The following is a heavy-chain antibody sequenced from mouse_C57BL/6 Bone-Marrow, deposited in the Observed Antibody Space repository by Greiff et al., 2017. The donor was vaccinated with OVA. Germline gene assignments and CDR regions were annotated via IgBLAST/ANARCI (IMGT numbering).Heavy chain of an antibody. V-gene: IGHV14-4*01. CDR1: GFNIKDDY. CDR2: LDPAIGDT. CDR3: TTDVYAWFAY. D-gene: IGHD2-2*01. J-gene: IGHJ3*01. Sequence: EVQLQQSGAELVRPGASVKLSCTASGFNIKDDYMHWVKQRPEQGLEWIGWLDPAIGDTEYDSKFPGKAPIYADNSSNTTYLQLNSLTSEYTTVYYCTTDVYAWFAYWGQGTLVTVSA.